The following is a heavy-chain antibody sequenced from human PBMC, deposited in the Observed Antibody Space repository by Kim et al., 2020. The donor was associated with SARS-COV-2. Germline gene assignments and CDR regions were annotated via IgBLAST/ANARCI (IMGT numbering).Heavy chain of an antibody. CDR1: GYTFTSYA. D-gene: IGHD3-10*01. CDR3: ARGITMVQGVINNWFDP. Sequence: ASVKVSCKASGYTFTSYAMRWVRQAPGQRLEWMGWINAGNGNTKYSQKFQGRVTITRDTSASTAYMELSSLRSEDTAVYYCARGITMVQGVINNWFDPWGQGTLVTVSS. J-gene: IGHJ5*02. CDR2: INAGNGNT. V-gene: IGHV1-3*01.